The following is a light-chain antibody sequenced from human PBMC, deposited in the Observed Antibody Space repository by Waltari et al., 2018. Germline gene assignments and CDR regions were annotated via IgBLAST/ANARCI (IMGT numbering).Light chain of an antibody. CDR1: SPNIGIDY. CDR2: ENN. J-gene: IGLJ2*01. Sequence: QSVLTQPPSVSAAPGQKVTISCSGSSPNIGIDYVSWYQQLPGTAPKLFIYENNKRPSGIPDRFSGSKSGTSATLGITGLQTGDEADYYCGTWDTSLSALIFGGGTKLTVL. V-gene: IGLV1-51*02. CDR3: GTWDTSLSALI.